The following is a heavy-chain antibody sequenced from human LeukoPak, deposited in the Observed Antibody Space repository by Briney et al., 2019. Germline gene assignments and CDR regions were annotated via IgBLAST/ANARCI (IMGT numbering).Heavy chain of an antibody. D-gene: IGHD3-10*01. V-gene: IGHV4-4*07. Sequence: PSETLSLTCTVSGDSISNYYWSWIRQPAGKGLEWIGRIYTSGSTNYDPSLKSRVTMSVDTSKNQFSLKLSSVTAADTAVYYCARVSLVRGAPDYYFDYWGQGTLVTVSS. CDR1: GDSISNYY. J-gene: IGHJ4*02. CDR3: ARVSLVRGAPDYYFDY. CDR2: IYTSGST.